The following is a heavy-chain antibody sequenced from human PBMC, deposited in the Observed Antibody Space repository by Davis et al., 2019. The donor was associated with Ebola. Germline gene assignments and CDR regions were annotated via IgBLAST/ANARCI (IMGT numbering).Heavy chain of an antibody. CDR1: GFTFSSDW. CDR3: ARLLQAAAGTYYFDY. V-gene: IGHV3-7*01. Sequence: PGGSLRPSCEASGFTFSSDWMSWVRPAPGKGLEWVANIKQDGSEKYYVDSVKGRFTISRDNAKNSLYLQMNSLRAEDTAVYYCARLLQAAAGTYYFDYWGQGTLVTVSS. J-gene: IGHJ4*02. CDR2: IKQDGSEK. D-gene: IGHD6-13*01.